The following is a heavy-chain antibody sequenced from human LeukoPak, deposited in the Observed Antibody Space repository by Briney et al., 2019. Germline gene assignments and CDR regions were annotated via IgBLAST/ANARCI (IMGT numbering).Heavy chain of an antibody. CDR3: AKDGRALDSSSWYIDY. D-gene: IGHD6-13*01. J-gene: IGHJ4*02. Sequence: GGSLRLSCAASGFTFSSYAMSWVRQAPGKGLEWVSAISGSGGSTYYADSVKGRFTISRDNSKNTLYLQMNSLRAEDTAVYYCAKDGRALDSSSWYIDYWGQGTLVTVSS. CDR1: GFTFSSYA. CDR2: ISGSGGST. V-gene: IGHV3-23*01.